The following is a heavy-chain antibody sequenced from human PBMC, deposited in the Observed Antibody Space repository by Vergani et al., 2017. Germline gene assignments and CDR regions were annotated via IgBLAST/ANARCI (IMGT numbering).Heavy chain of an antibody. CDR2: ISWNSGSI. Sequence: EVQLVESGGGLVQPGRSLRLSCAASGVTFDDYAMHWVRQAPGKGLEWVSGISWNSGSIGYADSVKGRFTISRDNAKNSLYLQMNSLRAEDTALYYCAKDHYYFWSGYPNLSPFDLWGRGTLVTVSS. J-gene: IGHJ2*01. CDR1: GVTFDDYA. D-gene: IGHD3-3*01. CDR3: AKDHYYFWSGYPNLSPFDL. V-gene: IGHV3-9*01.